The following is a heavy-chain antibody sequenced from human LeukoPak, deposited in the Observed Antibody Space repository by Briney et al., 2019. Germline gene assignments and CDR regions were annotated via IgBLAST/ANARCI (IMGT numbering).Heavy chain of an antibody. D-gene: IGHD2-8*01. Sequence: QSGGSLRLSCAASGFTFSSYAMSWVRQAPGKGLEWVSVIYSGGSTYYADSVKGRFTISRDNSKNTLYLQMNSLRAEDTAVYYCARDRKRYCTNGVCYKGAPDYYYYGMDVWGQGTTVTVSS. V-gene: IGHV3-53*01. CDR2: IYSGGST. CDR3: ARDRKRYCTNGVCYKGAPDYYYYGMDV. CDR1: GFTFSSYA. J-gene: IGHJ6*02.